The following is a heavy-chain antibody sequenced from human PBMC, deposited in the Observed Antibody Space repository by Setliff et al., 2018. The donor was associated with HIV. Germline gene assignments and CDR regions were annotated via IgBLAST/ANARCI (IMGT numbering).Heavy chain of an antibody. CDR3: AGHFYYSGSGIWAGLDS. D-gene: IGHD3-10*01. J-gene: IGHJ4*02. CDR1: GASVNSNNYY. Sequence: SETLSLTCTVSGASVNSNNYYWGWIRQPPGKGLEWIASIYYSGTTYYNPSLKSRVTISVDTSKNQFSLKLSSVTAADTAVYYCAGHFYYSGSGIWAGLDSWGQGTLVTVSS. V-gene: IGHV4-39*01. CDR2: IYYSGTT.